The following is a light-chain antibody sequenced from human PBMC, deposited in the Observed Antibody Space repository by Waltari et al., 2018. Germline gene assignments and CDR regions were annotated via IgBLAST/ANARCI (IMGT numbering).Light chain of an antibody. CDR1: SSDSGGYNY. V-gene: IGLV2-14*01. CDR2: DVS. CDR3: SSFTSSTTGI. J-gene: IGLJ2*01. Sequence: SALTQPDSVSGSPGQSITISCSGISSDSGGYNYVSWYQQHPGEAPKVIIYDVSNRPSGVSSRFSGSKSGSSASLTISGLQAEDEADYYCSSFTSSTTGIFGGGTKLTVL.